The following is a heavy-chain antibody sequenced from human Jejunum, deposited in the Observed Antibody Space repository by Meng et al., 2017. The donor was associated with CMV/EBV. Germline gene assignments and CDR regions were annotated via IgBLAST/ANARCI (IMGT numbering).Heavy chain of an antibody. CDR1: GFTFSDHG. V-gene: IGHV3-30*02. CDR3: ARDFRYKWSYWLDP. Sequence: SGFTFSDHGMNWVRQAPGKGLEWVAFVQYARFSKYYADAVKGRFTISRDHSNNTLYLQMDSLRPEDTAIYYCARDFRYKWSYWLDPWGQGTLVTVSS. J-gene: IGHJ5*02. CDR2: VQYARFSK. D-gene: IGHD1-7*01.